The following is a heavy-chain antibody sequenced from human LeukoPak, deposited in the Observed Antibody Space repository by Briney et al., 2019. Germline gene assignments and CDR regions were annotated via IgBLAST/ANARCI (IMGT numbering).Heavy chain of an antibody. J-gene: IGHJ3*02. Sequence: GASVKVSCKASGGTFSSYTISWVRQAPGQGLEWMGRIIPILGIANYAQKFQGRVTITAHKSTSTAYMELSSLRSEDTAVYHCARVGPCSSTSCYTHDAFDIWGQGTMVTVSS. CDR3: ARVGPCSSTSCYTHDAFDI. V-gene: IGHV1-69*02. CDR1: GGTFSSYT. D-gene: IGHD2-2*02. CDR2: IIPILGIA.